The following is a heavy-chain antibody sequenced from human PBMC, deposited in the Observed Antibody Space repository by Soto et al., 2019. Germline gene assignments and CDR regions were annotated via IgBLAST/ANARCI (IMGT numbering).Heavy chain of an antibody. CDR3: ASREEARPF. CDR2: IHRSRGT. CDR1: GGSINTDSW. Sequence: PSETLSLTCAVCGGSINTDSWWTWVRQPPGKGLEWIGEIHRSRGTNYNSSLKSRVTISIDRSTNHFSLRLYSVTAADTAVYYCASREEARPFWGQGTLVTVSS. V-gene: IGHV4-4*02. D-gene: IGHD6-6*01. J-gene: IGHJ4*02.